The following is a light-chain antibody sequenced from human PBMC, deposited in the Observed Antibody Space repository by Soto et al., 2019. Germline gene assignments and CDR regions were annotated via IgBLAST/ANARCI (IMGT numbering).Light chain of an antibody. V-gene: IGLV2-14*01. CDR1: SSDVGGYNY. CDR3: SSDTTSSTLV. J-gene: IGLJ1*01. CDR2: DVS. Sequence: QSALTQPASVSGSPGQSITISCTGTSSDVGGYNYVSWYQQHPGKAPKLMIYDVSNRPSGVSNRFSGSKSCNTASLTISGLQAEDEADYYCSSDTTSSTLVFGTGTKLTVL.